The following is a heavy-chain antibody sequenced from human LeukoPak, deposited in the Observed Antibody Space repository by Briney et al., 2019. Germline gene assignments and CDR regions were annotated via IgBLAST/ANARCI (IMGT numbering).Heavy chain of an antibody. CDR2: INDSGRT. CDR3: ARESSAVAHTMIRDWLDP. J-gene: IGHJ5*02. Sequence: SETLSLTCDVSGYSITFGHLWGCIRQHPGKGREWIASINDSGRTYYTPTLKSRVSISVDTLKNQLSLEVTSVTAEDTAIYFCARESSAVAHTMIRDWLDPWGQGTLVTVSS. V-gene: IGHV4-38-2*02. CDR1: GYSITFGHL. D-gene: IGHD3-22*01.